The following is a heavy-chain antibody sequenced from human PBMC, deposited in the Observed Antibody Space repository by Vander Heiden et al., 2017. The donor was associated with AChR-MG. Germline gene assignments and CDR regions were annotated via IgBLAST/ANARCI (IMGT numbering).Heavy chain of an antibody. CDR1: GFTFSSYA. Sequence: EVQLLESGGGSVQPGGSLRLSCAASGFTFSSYAMSWVRQAPGKGLEWVSAISGSSGSTYYADSVKGRFTISRDNSKNTLYLQMNSLRAEDTAVYYCAKELIGYSSSWSFDYWCHGTLVTVSS. CDR3: AKELIGYSSSWSFDY. D-gene: IGHD6-13*01. CDR2: ISGSSGST. J-gene: IGHJ4*01. V-gene: IGHV3-23*01.